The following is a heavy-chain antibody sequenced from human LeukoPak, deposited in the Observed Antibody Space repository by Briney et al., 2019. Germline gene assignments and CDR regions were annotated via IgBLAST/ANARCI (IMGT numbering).Heavy chain of an antibody. CDR2: IGRSSTDT. CDR1: GITFSDYY. D-gene: IGHD6-19*01. J-gene: IGHJ4*02. Sequence: GGSLTLSCAASGITFSDYYMTWIRQAPGKGLEWVSSIGRSSTDTKYADSVKGRFTISRDDAKNSVYLQMNSLRAEDTAVYYCATFRGWYIAHWGQGSLVTVSS. CDR3: ATFRGWYIAH. V-gene: IGHV3-11*03.